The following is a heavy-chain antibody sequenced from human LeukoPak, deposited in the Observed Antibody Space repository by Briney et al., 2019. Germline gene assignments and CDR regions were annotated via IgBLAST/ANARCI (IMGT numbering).Heavy chain of an antibody. J-gene: IGHJ6*03. V-gene: IGHV4-4*07. Sequence: SETLSLTXTVSGGSISSYYWSWVRQPAGKGLEWIGRINTSGSSNYNPTLKSRVPMSVDTSKDQFSQKLSSVTAADPAVYYCARDFRLVGGRYMDVWGKGTTVTVSS. D-gene: IGHD1-26*01. CDR3: ARDFRLVGGRYMDV. CDR1: GGSISSYY. CDR2: INTSGSS.